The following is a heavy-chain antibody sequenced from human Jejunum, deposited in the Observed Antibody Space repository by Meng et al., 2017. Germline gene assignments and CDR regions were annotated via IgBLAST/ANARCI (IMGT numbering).Heavy chain of an antibody. Sequence: QIQLQQSGPGLVKPSQTLSPTCAIPGGGVSSNSAGWNWIRQSPSRGLEWLGRTYYRSKWYIDYAVSVKSRITINPDTSKNQFSLHLNSVTPEDTAVYYCAGGGLVRSTRGYFDFWGQGTLVTVSS. CDR3: AGGGLVRSTRGYFDF. CDR2: TYYRSKWYI. J-gene: IGHJ4*02. V-gene: IGHV6-1*01. D-gene: IGHD1-26*01. CDR1: GGGVSSNSAG.